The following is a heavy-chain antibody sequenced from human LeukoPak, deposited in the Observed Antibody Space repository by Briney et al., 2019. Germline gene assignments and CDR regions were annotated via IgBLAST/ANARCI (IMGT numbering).Heavy chain of an antibody. CDR1: GFTFSSYA. V-gene: IGHV3-23*01. J-gene: IGHJ4*02. D-gene: IGHD6-25*01. Sequence: PGGSLRLSCAASGFTFSSYAMNWVRQAPEKGLEWVSGISGSGDNTYYADSVKGRFPISRDNSKNTVYLQMNSLRAEDTAVYYCARARLPKYYFDYWGQGTLVTVSS. CDR3: ARARLPKYYFDY. CDR2: ISGSGDNT.